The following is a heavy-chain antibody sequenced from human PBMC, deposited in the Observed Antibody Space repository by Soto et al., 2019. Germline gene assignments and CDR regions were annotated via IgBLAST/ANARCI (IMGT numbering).Heavy chain of an antibody. V-gene: IGHV3-33*01. CDR3: ARDCGYCSSTSAYYYYYMDV. CDR1: GFTFSSYG. J-gene: IGHJ6*03. Sequence: PGGSLRLSCAASGFTFSSYGMHWVRQAPGKGLEWVAVIWYDGSNKYYADSVKGRFTISRDNSKNTLYLQMNSLRAEDTAVYYCARDCGYCSSTSAYYYYYMDVWGEGTTVTVSS. D-gene: IGHD2-2*01. CDR2: IWYDGSNK.